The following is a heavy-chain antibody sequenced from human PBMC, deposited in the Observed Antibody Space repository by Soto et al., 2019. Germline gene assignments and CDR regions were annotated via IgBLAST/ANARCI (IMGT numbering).Heavy chain of an antibody. CDR2: IIPILGIA. CDR3: ARSEVPEYGMDV. V-gene: IGHV1-69*02. J-gene: IGHJ6*02. D-gene: IGHD1-1*01. Sequence: SVKVSCKASGGTFSSYTISWVRQAPGQGLEWMGRIIPILGIANYAQKFQGRVTITADKSTSTAYMELSSLRSEVTAVYYCARSEVPEYGMDVWGQGTTVTVSS. CDR1: GGTFSSYT.